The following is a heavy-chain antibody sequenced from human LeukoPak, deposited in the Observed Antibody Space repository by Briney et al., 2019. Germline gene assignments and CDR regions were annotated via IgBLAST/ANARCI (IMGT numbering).Heavy chain of an antibody. V-gene: IGHV1-46*01. J-gene: IGHJ5*02. D-gene: IGHD2-2*01. CDR2: INPSGGST. CDR1: GYTFTSYY. Sequence: ASVKVSCKASGYTFTSYYMHWVRQAPGQGLEWMGIINPSGGSTSYAQKFQGRVTMTRDMPTSTVYMELSSLRSEDTAVYYCALGVPAAMGWFDPWGQGTLVTVSS. CDR3: ALGVPAAMGWFDP.